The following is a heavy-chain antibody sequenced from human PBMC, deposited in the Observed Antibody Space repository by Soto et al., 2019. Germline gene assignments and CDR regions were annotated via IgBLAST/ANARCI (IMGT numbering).Heavy chain of an antibody. V-gene: IGHV1-3*01. CDR2: INAGNGNT. D-gene: IGHD6-19*01. CDR1: GYTFTSYA. CDR3: ARDRIAVAGTWGY. J-gene: IGHJ4*02. Sequence: QVQLVQSGAEVKKPGASVKVSCKASGYTFTSYAMHWVRQAPGQRLEWMGWINAGNGNTKYSQKFQGRVTITRDTSASTAYMELSSLRSEDTAVYYCARDRIAVAGTWGYWGQGTLVTVSS.